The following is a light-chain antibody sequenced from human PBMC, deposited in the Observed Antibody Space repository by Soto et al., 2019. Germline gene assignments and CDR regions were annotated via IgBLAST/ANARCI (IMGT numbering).Light chain of an antibody. Sequence: DIQMTQSPASLSASVGDRVTISCRASQSISTYLHWYQQKPGKAPKLLIYAASSLQSGVPSRFSGSGFGTDFTLTISSLQAEDFATYYCQQSYSNPRAFGPGTKVDI. CDR3: QQSYSNPRA. CDR2: AAS. CDR1: QSISTY. J-gene: IGKJ3*01. V-gene: IGKV1-39*01.